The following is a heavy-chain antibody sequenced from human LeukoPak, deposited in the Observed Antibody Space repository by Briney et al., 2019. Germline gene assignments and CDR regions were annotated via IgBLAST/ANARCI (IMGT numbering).Heavy chain of an antibody. Sequence: GGSLRLSCAASGFTFSSYWMHWVRQAPGKGLVWVSRINSDGSSTSYADSAKGRFTISRDNAKNTLYLQMNSLRAEDTAVYYCARGVDCSSTSCYGHFDYWGQGTLVTVSS. CDR2: INSDGSST. CDR3: ARGVDCSSTSCYGHFDY. CDR1: GFTFSSYW. V-gene: IGHV3-74*01. D-gene: IGHD2-2*01. J-gene: IGHJ4*02.